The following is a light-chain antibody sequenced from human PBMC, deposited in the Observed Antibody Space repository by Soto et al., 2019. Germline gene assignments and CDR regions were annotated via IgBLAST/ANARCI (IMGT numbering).Light chain of an antibody. Sequence: DIQMTQSPCSLSASVGDGVTITCRASQGISNYLAWYQQKPGEVPKLLIYAASTLQSGVPSRFSGSGSGTDFTLTINNLRPEDVATYYCQKCNSAPLTFGGGTKVEMK. V-gene: IGKV1-27*01. CDR3: QKCNSAPLT. CDR2: AAS. CDR1: QGISNY. J-gene: IGKJ4*01.